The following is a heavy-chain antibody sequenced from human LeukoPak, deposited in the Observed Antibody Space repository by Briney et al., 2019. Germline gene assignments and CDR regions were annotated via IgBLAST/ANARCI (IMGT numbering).Heavy chain of an antibody. CDR1: GGTFSSYA. CDR3: AKDDGSATMGFDS. D-gene: IGHD1-26*01. V-gene: IGHV1-69*05. J-gene: IGHJ5*01. CDR2: IIPIFGTT. Sequence: ASVKVSCRASGGTFSSYAFSWVRQAPGQGLEWMGGIIPIFGTTNYAEQYQGRVTITTDESTSTAYLDLSSLRSEDTAVYYCAKDDGSATMGFDSWGQGTPVSVSS.